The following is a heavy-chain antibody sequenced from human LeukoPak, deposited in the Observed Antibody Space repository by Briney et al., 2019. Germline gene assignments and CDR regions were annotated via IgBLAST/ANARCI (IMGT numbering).Heavy chain of an antibody. D-gene: IGHD3-10*01. J-gene: IGHJ4*02. V-gene: IGHV4-34*01. CDR3: ARQVRYYGSGDYFDY. Sequence: SETLSLTCAVYGGSFSGYYWSWIRQPPGKGLEWIGEINHSGSTNYNPSLKSRVTISVDTSKNQFSLKLSSVTAADTAVYYCARQVRYYGSGDYFDYWGQGTLVTVSS. CDR2: INHSGST. CDR1: GGSFSGYY.